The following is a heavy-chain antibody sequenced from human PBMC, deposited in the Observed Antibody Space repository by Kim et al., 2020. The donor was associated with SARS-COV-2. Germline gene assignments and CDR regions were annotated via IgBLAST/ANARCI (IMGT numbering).Heavy chain of an antibody. CDR1: GFTFSSYA. CDR3: ARPGTPPDYYGSGSYQRDRLY. Sequence: GGSLRLSCAASGFTFSSYAMHWVRQAPGKGLEWVAVISYDGSNKYYADSVKGRFTISRDNSKNTLYLQMNSLRAEDTAVYYCARPGTPPDYYGSGSYQRDRLYWGQGTLVTVSS. D-gene: IGHD3-10*01. CDR2: ISYDGSNK. V-gene: IGHV3-30*04. J-gene: IGHJ4*02.